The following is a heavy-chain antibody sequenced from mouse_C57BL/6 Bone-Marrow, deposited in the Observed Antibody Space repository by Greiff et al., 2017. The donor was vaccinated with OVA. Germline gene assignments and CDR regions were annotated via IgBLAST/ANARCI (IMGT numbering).Heavy chain of an antibody. CDR3: ARRGSLSSYWYFDV. V-gene: IGHV1-7*01. CDR2: IIPRSGYI. D-gene: IGHD1-1*01. CDR1: GSTFTSYW. J-gene: IGHJ1*03. Sequence: VQLQQSGAELAKPGASVTLSCKVSGSTFTSYWMHWVKQRPGQGLEWIGYIIPRSGYINYIQQFRDKATLTADKASSTAYMQLSSLTYEDAAVYYYARRGSLSSYWYFDVWGTGTTVTVSS.